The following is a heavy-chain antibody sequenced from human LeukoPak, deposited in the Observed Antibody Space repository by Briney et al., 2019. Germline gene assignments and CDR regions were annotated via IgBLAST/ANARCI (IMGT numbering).Heavy chain of an antibody. Sequence: GGSLRLSCAASGVTFSNYWMSGVRQTPGKGLEWVANIKTDGREKYYVGSVEGRFTISRDNAKNALFLRMNSLRAEDTAVYYCARRVGAIDFWGQGTLVTVSS. CDR3: ARRVGAIDF. CDR2: IKTDGREK. J-gene: IGHJ4*02. CDR1: GVTFSNYW. D-gene: IGHD1-26*01. V-gene: IGHV3-7*05.